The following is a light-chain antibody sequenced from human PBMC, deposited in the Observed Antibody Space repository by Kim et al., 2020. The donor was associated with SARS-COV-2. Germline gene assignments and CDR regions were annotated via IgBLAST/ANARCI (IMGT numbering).Light chain of an antibody. CDR1: SLRTYY. Sequence: SSALTQDPAVSVALGQTVSFTCQGDSLRTYYAGWYQQKPGQAPVLVIYGKNNRPSGIPDRFSGSSSGDTASLTITGAQAEDEADYYCNSRDSSGNLYVFGTGTKVTVL. CDR2: GKN. V-gene: IGLV3-19*01. J-gene: IGLJ1*01. CDR3: NSRDSSGNLYV.